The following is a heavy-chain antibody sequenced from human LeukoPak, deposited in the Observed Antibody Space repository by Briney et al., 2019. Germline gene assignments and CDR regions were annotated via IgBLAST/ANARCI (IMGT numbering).Heavy chain of an antibody. Sequence: GGSLRLSCAASGFTLSSFDMNWVRQAPGKGLEWVSFITTSSSYTHYADSVKGRFTISRDNAKNSLYLQMNSLRAEDTAVYYCARDLYDRAADIWGQGTMVTVSS. CDR3: ARDLYDRAADI. D-gene: IGHD3-16*01. J-gene: IGHJ3*02. V-gene: IGHV3-21*01. CDR1: GFTLSSFD. CDR2: ITTSSSYT.